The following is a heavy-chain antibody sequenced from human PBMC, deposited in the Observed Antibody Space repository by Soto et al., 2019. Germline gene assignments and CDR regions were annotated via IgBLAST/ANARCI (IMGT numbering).Heavy chain of an antibody. Sequence: SSETLSLTCTVSGGSISSGDYYWSWIRQPPGKGLEWIGYIYYSGSTYYNPSLKSRVTISVDTSKNQFSLKLSSVTAADTAVYYCARQRSSPWTRGFDPWGQGALVTVAS. CDR3: ARQRSSPWTRGFDP. J-gene: IGHJ5*02. D-gene: IGHD1-26*01. V-gene: IGHV4-30-4*01. CDR2: IYYSGST. CDR1: GGSISSGDYY.